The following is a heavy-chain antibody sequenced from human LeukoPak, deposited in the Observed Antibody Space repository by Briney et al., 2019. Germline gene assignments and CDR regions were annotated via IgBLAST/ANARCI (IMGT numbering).Heavy chain of an antibody. J-gene: IGHJ3*02. CDR3: ARDGGRGYYYDSSGYSEDAFDI. V-gene: IGHV4-59*01. CDR1: GGSISSYY. D-gene: IGHD3-22*01. CDR2: IHYTGST. Sequence: SETLSLTCTVSGGSISSYYWSWIRQSPGKGLECIGYIHYTGSTNYNPSLKSRVTISVDTSKNQFSLKLSSVTAADTAVYYCARDGGRGYYYDSSGYSEDAFDIWGQGTMVTVSS.